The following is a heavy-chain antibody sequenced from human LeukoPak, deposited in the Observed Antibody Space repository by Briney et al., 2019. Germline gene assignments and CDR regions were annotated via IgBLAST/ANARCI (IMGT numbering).Heavy chain of an antibody. Sequence: PSETLSLTCTVSGGSISSSSYYWGWIRQPPGKGLEWIGSIYYSGSTYYNPSLKSRVTISVDTSKNQFSLKLSSVPAADTAVYYCARALDSSGYHDYWGQGTLVTVSS. D-gene: IGHD3-22*01. CDR1: GGSISSSSYY. J-gene: IGHJ4*02. V-gene: IGHV4-39*01. CDR3: ARALDSSGYHDY. CDR2: IYYSGST.